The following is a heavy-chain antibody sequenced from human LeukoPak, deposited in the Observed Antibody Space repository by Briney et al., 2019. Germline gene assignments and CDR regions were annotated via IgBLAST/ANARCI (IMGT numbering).Heavy chain of an antibody. J-gene: IGHJ4*02. V-gene: IGHV3-7*01. Sequence: GGSLRLSCAASGFTFTNYWMSWVRQAPGKGLELVANIKQDRSEKYVDSVKGRFTISRDNAKNSLYLQMNSLRAEDTAVYYCARLREIPVFGVVTKSTSYFDYWGQGTLVTVSS. D-gene: IGHD3-3*01. CDR3: ARLREIPVFGVVTKSTSYFDY. CDR2: IKQDRSEK. CDR1: GFTFTNYW.